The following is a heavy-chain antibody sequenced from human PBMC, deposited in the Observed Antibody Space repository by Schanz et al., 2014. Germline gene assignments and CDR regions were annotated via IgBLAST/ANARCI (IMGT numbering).Heavy chain of an antibody. D-gene: IGHD4-17*01. Sequence: QVQLVQSWAEVNGPGASVRVSCKASGYTFTSYDFNWVRQAPGQGLEWMGRIIPILGIANYAQKFQGRVTITADKSTFTAYMDVSSLRSDDTAVYYCAPLDYADSVSWGQGTLVTVSS. CDR3: APLDYADSVS. CDR1: GYTFTSYD. CDR2: IIPILGIA. J-gene: IGHJ5*02. V-gene: IGHV1-69*04.